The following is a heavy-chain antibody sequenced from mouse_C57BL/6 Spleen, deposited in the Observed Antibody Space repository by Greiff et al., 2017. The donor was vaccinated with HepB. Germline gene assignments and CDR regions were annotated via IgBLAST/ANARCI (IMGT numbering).Heavy chain of an antibody. J-gene: IGHJ4*01. CDR1: GYTFTNYW. Sequence: VKLMESGAELVRPGTSVKMSCKASGYTFTNYWIGWAKQRPGHGLEWIGDIYPGGGYTNYNEKFKGKATLTADKSSSTAYMQFSSLTSEDSAIYYCARSLLDYAMDYWGQGTSVTVSS. D-gene: IGHD1-2*01. CDR2: IYPGGGYT. CDR3: ARSLLDYAMDY. V-gene: IGHV1-63*01.